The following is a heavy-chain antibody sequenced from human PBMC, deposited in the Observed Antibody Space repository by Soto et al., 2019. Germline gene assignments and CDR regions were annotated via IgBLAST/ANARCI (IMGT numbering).Heavy chain of an antibody. Sequence: LVQSGAEVKKPGSSVKVSCRAGRGSFSASGFSWVRQAPGQGLEWVGGFIPIFGTANYAQKFQDRVTMTADESTSTVYMALRSLRSEDTALYYCARSGYSYGPNMDWGQGTLVTVST. CDR3: ARSGYSYGPNMD. CDR2: FIPIFGTA. J-gene: IGHJ4*02. V-gene: IGHV1-69*01. CDR1: RGSFSASG. D-gene: IGHD5-18*01.